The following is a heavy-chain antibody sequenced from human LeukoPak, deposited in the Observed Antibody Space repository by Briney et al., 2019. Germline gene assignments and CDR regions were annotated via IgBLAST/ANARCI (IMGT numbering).Heavy chain of an antibody. V-gene: IGHV3-21*01. CDR2: ISSSSSYI. CDR1: GFTFSSYS. CDR3: ARPLKPRITIFGGFDP. J-gene: IGHJ5*02. D-gene: IGHD3-3*01. Sequence: PGGSLRLSCAASGFTFSSYSMNWGRQAPGKGLEWVSSISSSSSYIYYADSVKGRFTISRDNAKNSLYLQMNSLRAEDTAVYYCARPLKPRITIFGGFDPWGQGTLVTVSS.